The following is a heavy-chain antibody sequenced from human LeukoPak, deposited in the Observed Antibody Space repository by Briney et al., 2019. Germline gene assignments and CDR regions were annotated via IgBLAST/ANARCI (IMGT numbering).Heavy chain of an antibody. Sequence: ASVKVSCKASGYTFTSYYIHWVRQAPGQGLQWMGGINPSGGSTNYAQKFQGRVTMTRDMSTSTVYMELSSLRSEDSAVYYCARVADAFDFWGQGTMVTVSS. V-gene: IGHV1-46*01. CDR1: GYTFTSYY. J-gene: IGHJ3*01. CDR2: INPSGGST. CDR3: ARVADAFDF.